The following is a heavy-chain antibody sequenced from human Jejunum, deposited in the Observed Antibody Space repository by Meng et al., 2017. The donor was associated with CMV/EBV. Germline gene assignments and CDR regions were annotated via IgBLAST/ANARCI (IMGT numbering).Heavy chain of an antibody. J-gene: IGHJ4*02. CDR1: FTVSSNY. V-gene: IGHV3-53*05. Sequence: FTVSSNYITWVRQAPGKGLEWISVTFAGRSTYYADSVKGRFTISRDNSKNTLHLQMNGLRAEDTAVYYCAREHSSSYYSNHYLDYWGQGTLVTVSS. CDR3: AREHSSSYYSNHYLDY. CDR2: TFAGRST. D-gene: IGHD6-13*01.